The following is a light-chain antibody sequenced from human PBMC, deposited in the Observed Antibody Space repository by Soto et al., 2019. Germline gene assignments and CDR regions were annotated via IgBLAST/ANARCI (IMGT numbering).Light chain of an antibody. CDR3: SSFTNSYFYV. CDR2: GVT. V-gene: IGLV2-14*01. Sequence: VLTQPASVSGSPGQSITISCTGSGSDIGAYNYVSWYQQRPGRAPKLLIHGVTRRPSGVSSRFSASKSAYTASLTISGLQAEDEATYYCSSFTNSYFYVSGHGTKVTVL. CDR1: GSDIGAYNY. J-gene: IGLJ1*01.